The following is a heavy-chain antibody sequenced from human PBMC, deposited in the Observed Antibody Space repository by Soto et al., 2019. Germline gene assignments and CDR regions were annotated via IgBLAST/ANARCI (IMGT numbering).Heavy chain of an antibody. CDR1: GFSFSTSS. D-gene: IGHD3-10*01. CDR3: ARPNFRTCRLDV. CDR2: ISGSSDYR. J-gene: IGHJ6*02. V-gene: IGHV3-21*01. Sequence: GGSLRLSCAGSGFSFSTSSMNWVRQAPGKELEWVSAISGSSDYRYYADSVKGRFTISRDNAKNSLYLQMNSLRAEDTAVYYCARPNFRTCRLDVWGQGTTVTVSS.